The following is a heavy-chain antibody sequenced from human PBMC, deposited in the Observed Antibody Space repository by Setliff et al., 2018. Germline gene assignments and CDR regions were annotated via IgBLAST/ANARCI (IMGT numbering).Heavy chain of an antibody. J-gene: IGHJ4*02. V-gene: IGHV4-39*01. Sequence: SETLSLTCTVSGDSVSSSRFYWAWIRQPPGKGLEWIGNVYYRGTTYSNVSLASRLTISVDTSKNQFSLQLTSVTAADTAVYYCARTGTYRYFDSWGQGTRVTVSS. CDR1: GDSVSSSRFY. CDR3: ARTGTYRYFDS. CDR2: VYYRGTT. D-gene: IGHD1-1*01.